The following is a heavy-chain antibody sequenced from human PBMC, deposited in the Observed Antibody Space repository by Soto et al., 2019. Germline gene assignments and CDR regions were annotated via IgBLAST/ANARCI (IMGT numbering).Heavy chain of an antibody. Sequence: PSETLSLTCTVSGASISRYYWSWIRQSPGKGLEWIGYLYNTGSTIYNPSLKSRVTISVDTSKNQCSLKLSSVTAAYTAVYYCARAGGLGAVAVDYWGQGTLVTGSS. CDR2: LYNTGST. J-gene: IGHJ4*02. V-gene: IGHV4-59*12. CDR1: GASISRYY. D-gene: IGHD6-19*01. CDR3: ARAGGLGAVAVDY.